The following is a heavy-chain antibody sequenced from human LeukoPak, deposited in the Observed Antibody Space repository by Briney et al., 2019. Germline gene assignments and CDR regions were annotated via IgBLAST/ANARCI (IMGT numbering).Heavy chain of an antibody. CDR2: VKSDGSST. Sequence: GGSLRLSCAAAGFTFSSYAMHWVRQAPGKGLVWVSRVKSDGSSTSSADSVKGRFTISRDNARNTLYLQMNSLRAEATAVYYCARDGFLGPVTAYLDYWGQGTPVTVSS. J-gene: IGHJ4*02. CDR1: GFTFSSYA. CDR3: ARDGFLGPVTAYLDY. D-gene: IGHD2-21*02. V-gene: IGHV3-74*01.